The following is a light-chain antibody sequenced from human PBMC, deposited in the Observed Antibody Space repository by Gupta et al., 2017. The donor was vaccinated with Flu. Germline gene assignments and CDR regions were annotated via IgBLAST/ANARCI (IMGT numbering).Light chain of an antibody. CDR2: YDS. CDR3: QVWDSSSDHWV. CDR1: NIGSKS. V-gene: IGLV3-21*02. Sequence: FVPTQPPSVPAAQGQPARITCGGNNIGSKSVHWYQQKPGQAPVRVVKYDSDRRSGIPERFSCYNSGNNATPLTSRVEAGDEAYDYCQVWDSSSDHWVFGGGTKLTVL. J-gene: IGLJ3*02.